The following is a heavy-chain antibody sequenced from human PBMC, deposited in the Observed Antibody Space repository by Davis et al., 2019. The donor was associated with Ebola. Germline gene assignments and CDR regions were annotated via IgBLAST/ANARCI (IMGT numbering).Heavy chain of an antibody. Sequence: GESLKISCAASGFTFSSYWMSWVRQAPGKGLEWVANIKQDGSEKYYVDSVKGRFTISRDNAKNSLYLQMNSLRAEDTAVYYCARDPDFWSAYNWFDPWGQGTLVTVSS. V-gene: IGHV3-7*03. D-gene: IGHD3-3*01. CDR2: IKQDGSEK. CDR3: ARDPDFWSAYNWFDP. CDR1: GFTFSSYW. J-gene: IGHJ5*02.